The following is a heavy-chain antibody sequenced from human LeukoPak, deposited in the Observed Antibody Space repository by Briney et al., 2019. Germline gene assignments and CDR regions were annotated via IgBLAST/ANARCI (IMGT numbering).Heavy chain of an antibody. Sequence: PGGSLRLSCAASGFTFSDYYMSWIRQAPGKGLEWVSYISSSGSTIYYADSVKGRFTISRDNAKNSLYLQMNSLRAEDTAVYYCARFVVVPAAIRYFDYWGQGTLVTVSS. CDR3: ARFVVVPAAIRYFDY. CDR2: ISSSGSTI. J-gene: IGHJ4*02. V-gene: IGHV3-11*04. CDR1: GFTFSDYY. D-gene: IGHD2-2*02.